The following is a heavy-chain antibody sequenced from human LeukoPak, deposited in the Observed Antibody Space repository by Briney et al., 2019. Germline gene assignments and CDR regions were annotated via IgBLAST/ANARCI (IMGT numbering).Heavy chain of an antibody. CDR3: AKQVTIFGVVIGAFDI. CDR2: RSGSGGST. CDR1: GFTFSSYA. Sequence: GGSLRLSCAASGFTFSSYAMSWVRQPTGKGLEWVSARSGSGGSTYYADSVKGRFTISRDNSKNTLYLQMNSLRAEDTAVYYCAKQVTIFGVVIGAFDIWGQGTMATVSS. V-gene: IGHV3-23*01. D-gene: IGHD3-3*01. J-gene: IGHJ3*02.